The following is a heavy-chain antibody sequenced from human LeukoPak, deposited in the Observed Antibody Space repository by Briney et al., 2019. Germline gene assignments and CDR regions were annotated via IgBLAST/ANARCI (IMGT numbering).Heavy chain of an antibody. D-gene: IGHD3-22*01. CDR1: GFTFSSYS. V-gene: IGHV3-48*01. CDR2: ISSSSSTT. CDR3: AKRPRDSTGYYLGAFDF. Sequence: PGGSLRLSCAASGFTFSSYSMNWVRQAPGKGLEWVSYISSSSSTTYYADSVRGRFTISRDNSKNTLFLHMNSLRAEDTAVYYCAKRPRDSTGYYLGAFDFWGLGTMVTVSS. J-gene: IGHJ3*01.